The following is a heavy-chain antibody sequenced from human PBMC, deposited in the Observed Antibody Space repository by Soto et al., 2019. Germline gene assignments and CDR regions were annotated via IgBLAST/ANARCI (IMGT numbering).Heavy chain of an antibody. CDR3: AKYCSSTSCLVVYGMDV. J-gene: IGHJ6*02. Sequence: EVQLLESGGGLVQPGGSLRLSCAASGFTFSSYAMSWVRQAPGKGLEWVSAISGSGGTTYYTDSVKGRFTISRDNSKHTLYLQMNSPRVEDTAVYYCAKYCSSTSCLVVYGMDVWGQGTTVTVSS. D-gene: IGHD2-2*01. CDR2: ISGSGGTT. CDR1: GFTFSSYA. V-gene: IGHV3-23*01.